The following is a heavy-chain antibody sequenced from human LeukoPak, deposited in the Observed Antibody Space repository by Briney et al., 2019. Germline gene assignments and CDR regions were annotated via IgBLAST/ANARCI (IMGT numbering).Heavy chain of an antibody. CDR3: ARSADQWLLTFDY. V-gene: IGHV4-59*01. J-gene: IGHJ4*02. D-gene: IGHD6-19*01. Sequence: PSETLSLTCTVSGGSISSNYWSWIRQSPGKGLEWIGYIYYSGRTDYNPSLKSRVTISVDTSKNQFSLRLSSVTAADTAVYYCARSADQWLLTFDYWGLGTLVTASS. CDR2: IYYSGRT. CDR1: GGSISSNY.